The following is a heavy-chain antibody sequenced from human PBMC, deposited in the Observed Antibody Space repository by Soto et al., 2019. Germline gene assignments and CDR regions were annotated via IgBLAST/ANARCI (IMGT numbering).Heavy chain of an antibody. CDR3: ARDGLSGGDAFDI. Sequence: QVRLQESGPGLLKPSQTLSLTCTVSGGSIRSDGYYWSWIRQRPGKGLEWIGYMNYRGITYYNPSLKSRLTISEDTSKNHFSLNLNSVTAADTAVYYCARDGLSGGDAFDIWGQGTMVVVSS. D-gene: IGHD3-10*01. J-gene: IGHJ3*02. V-gene: IGHV4-31*03. CDR1: GGSIRSDGYY. CDR2: MNYRGIT.